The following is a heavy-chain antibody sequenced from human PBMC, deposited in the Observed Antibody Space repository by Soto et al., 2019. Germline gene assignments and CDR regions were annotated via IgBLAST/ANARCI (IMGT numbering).Heavy chain of an antibody. D-gene: IGHD2-21*01. CDR1: GGSISSSSYY. V-gene: IGHV4-39*01. Sequence: QLQLQESGPGLVKPSETLSLTCTVSGGSISSSSYYWGWIRQPPGTGLEWIGSIYYSGSTYYNPSLKSRVTISVDTSKNQFSLKLSSVTAADTAVYYCASSPIVVVIAPFQHWGQGTLVTVSS. CDR3: ASSPIVVVIAPFQH. J-gene: IGHJ1*01. CDR2: IYYSGST.